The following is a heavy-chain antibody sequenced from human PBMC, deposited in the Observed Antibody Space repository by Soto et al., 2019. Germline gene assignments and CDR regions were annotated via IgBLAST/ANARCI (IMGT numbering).Heavy chain of an antibody. J-gene: IGHJ4*02. CDR2: ISGSGGST. Sequence: GGSLRLSCAASGFTFTTYAMSWVRQAPGKGLEWVSEISGSGGSTYYADSVKGRFTISRDNSENTLYLQMNSLRADDTAVYYCAKRSRGSSGPFDYWGQGTLVTVSS. CDR3: AKRSRGSSGPFDY. D-gene: IGHD6-25*01. V-gene: IGHV3-23*01. CDR1: GFTFTTYA.